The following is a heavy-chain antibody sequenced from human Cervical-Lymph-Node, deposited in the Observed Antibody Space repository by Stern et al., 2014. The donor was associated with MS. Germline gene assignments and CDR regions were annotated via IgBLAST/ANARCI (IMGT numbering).Heavy chain of an antibody. CDR1: GGTFRNFA. CDR3: ASAHPATRRGYKGMNV. D-gene: IGHD2-2*01. V-gene: IGHV1-69*01. CDR2: IIPVFGTP. J-gene: IGHJ6*02. Sequence: QMQLVQSGSEVKKPGSSVNVTCKASGGTFRNFAVNWVRQAPGQGLEWVGGIIPVFGTPTYAQKFQGRLTIITDESTNTAYMELSSLTTDDTATYFCASAHPATRRGYKGMNVWGQGTTFAVSS.